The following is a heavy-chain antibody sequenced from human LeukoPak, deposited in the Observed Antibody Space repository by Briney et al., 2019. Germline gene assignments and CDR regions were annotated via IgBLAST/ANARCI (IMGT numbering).Heavy chain of an antibody. J-gene: IGHJ3*02. D-gene: IGHD3-3*01. CDR2: ISSSSSYI. V-gene: IGHV3-21*01. Sequence: GGSLRLSCAASGFTFSIYSMNWVRQAPGKGLEWVSSISSSSSYIYYADSVKGRFTISRDNAKNSLYLQMNSLRAEDTAVYYCARAYDFWSGYHDAFDIWGQGTMVTVSS. CDR1: GFTFSIYS. CDR3: ARAYDFWSGYHDAFDI.